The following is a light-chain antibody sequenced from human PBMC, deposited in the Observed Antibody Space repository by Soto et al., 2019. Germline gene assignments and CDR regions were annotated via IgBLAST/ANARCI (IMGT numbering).Light chain of an antibody. CDR1: QSIGSW. Sequence: DIQMTQFPSTLSASVGDRVTITCRASQSIGSWLAWYQQKPGKAPKLLIYKASSLESGVPSTFSGSGSGTEFTLTISGLQPDDFATYYCQHYDTYPYTFGQGTKLEIK. CDR2: KAS. J-gene: IGKJ2*01. V-gene: IGKV1-5*03. CDR3: QHYDTYPYT.